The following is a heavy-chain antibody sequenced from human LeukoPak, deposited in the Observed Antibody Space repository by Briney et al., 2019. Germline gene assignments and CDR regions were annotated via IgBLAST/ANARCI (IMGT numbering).Heavy chain of an antibody. CDR2: ISAYNGNT. V-gene: IGHV1-18*01. J-gene: IGHJ6*02. CDR1: VYTFTSYG. Sequence: ASVKVSCKASVYTFTSYGISWVRQAPGQGLEWMGWISAYNGNTNYAQKLQGRVTMTTDTSTSTAHMELRSLRSDDTAVYYRARTPRRIAAAGSYYYYGMDVWGQGTTVTVS. CDR3: ARTPRRIAAAGSYYYYGMDV. D-gene: IGHD6-13*01.